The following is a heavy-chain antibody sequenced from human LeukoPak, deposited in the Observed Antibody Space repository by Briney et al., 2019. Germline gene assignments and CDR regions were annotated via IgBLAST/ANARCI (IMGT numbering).Heavy chain of an antibody. J-gene: IGHJ4*02. D-gene: IGHD3-10*01. Sequence: PGGSLRLSCAASGFTFISYAMSWVRQAPGKGLEWVSVIYSGGSTYYADSVKGRFTISRDNSKNTLYLQMNSLRAEDTAVYYCARALYFYGSGDDYWGQGTLVTVSS. CDR1: GFTFISYA. CDR3: ARALYFYGSGDDY. V-gene: IGHV3-53*01. CDR2: IYSGGST.